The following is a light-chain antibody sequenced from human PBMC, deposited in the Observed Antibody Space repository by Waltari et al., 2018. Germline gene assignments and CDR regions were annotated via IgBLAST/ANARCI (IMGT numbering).Light chain of an antibody. J-gene: IGKJ4*01. Sequence: DIQMSKTSVFYPAYEGDRVNITCRASHGISNSLAWYQQKPGKAPKLLLYASSRLENGVPSRFSGSGSRTDYTLTISSLQPEDFATYYCQQYYSIALIFGGGTKVEIK. CDR1: HGISNS. V-gene: IGKV1-NL1*01. CDR2: ASS. CDR3: QQYYSIALI.